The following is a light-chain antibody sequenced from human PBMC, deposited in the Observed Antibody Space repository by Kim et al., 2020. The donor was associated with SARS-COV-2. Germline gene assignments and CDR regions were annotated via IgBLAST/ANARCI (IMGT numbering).Light chain of an antibody. CDR3: QQTNYFPLT. CDR1: QSIKTG. J-gene: IGKJ4*01. V-gene: IGKV1D-12*01. CDR2: AAS. Sequence: ASVGDRVTITCRASQSIKTGLAWFQQKPGKAPNLLIYAASRLESGVPSRFSGSGSGTDFTLTINSLQPEDFASYYCQQTNYFPLTFGGGTKVDIK.